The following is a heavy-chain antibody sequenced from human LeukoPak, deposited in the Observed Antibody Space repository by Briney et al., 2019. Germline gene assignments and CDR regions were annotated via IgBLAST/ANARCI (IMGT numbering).Heavy chain of an antibody. CDR1: GFTFSGSA. CDR3: TRHLGDGYNSPFDY. V-gene: IGHV3-73*01. Sequence: GGSLRLSCAASGFTFSGSAMHWVRQASGKGLQWVGRIRSKANSYATAYAASVKGRFTISRDDSKNTAYLQMNSLRTEDTAVYYCTRHLGDGYNSPFDYWGQGTLVTVSS. D-gene: IGHD5-24*01. J-gene: IGHJ4*02. CDR2: IRSKANSYAT.